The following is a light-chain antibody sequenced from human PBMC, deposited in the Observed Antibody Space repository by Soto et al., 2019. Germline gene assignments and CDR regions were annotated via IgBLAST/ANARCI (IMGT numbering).Light chain of an antibody. J-gene: IGKJ4*01. CDR3: QQYGSTPLT. CDR2: DAS. Sequence: EIVLKQSPDTLSLSPGERATLSCRASQSVKNNYLAWYQQKPGQAPRFLIYDASSRATGLPDRFSGSGSGTEFTLTISRLEPEDFAVYYCQQYGSTPLTFGGGTKVDIK. CDR1: QSVKNNY. V-gene: IGKV3-20*01.